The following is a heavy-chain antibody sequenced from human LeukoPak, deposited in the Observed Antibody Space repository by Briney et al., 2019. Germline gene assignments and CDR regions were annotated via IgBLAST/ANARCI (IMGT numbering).Heavy chain of an antibody. CDR1: GGSISSSSYY. CDR3: ASRYYDSSGLDY. CDR2: IYYSRST. Sequence: PSETLSLTCTVSGGSISSSSYYWGWIRQPPGKGLEWIGSIYYSRSTYYNPSLKSRVTISVDTSKNQFSLKLSSVTAADTAVYYCASRYYDSSGLDYWGQGTLVTVSS. J-gene: IGHJ4*02. V-gene: IGHV4-39*01. D-gene: IGHD3-22*01.